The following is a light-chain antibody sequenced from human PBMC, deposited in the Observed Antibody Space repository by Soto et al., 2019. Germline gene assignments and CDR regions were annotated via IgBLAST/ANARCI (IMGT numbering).Light chain of an antibody. J-gene: IGKJ2*01. CDR3: QQSYTTPHN. CDR1: QSISDY. CDR2: ATS. V-gene: IGKV1-39*01. Sequence: DIQMTQSPSSLPASVGDRVTITCRASQSISDYSNWYQQKAGEAPKLLIYATSTLQSGVPSRFSGGRSGTDFTLTISSLQPEDFATYYCQQSYTTPHNFGQGTKVEIK.